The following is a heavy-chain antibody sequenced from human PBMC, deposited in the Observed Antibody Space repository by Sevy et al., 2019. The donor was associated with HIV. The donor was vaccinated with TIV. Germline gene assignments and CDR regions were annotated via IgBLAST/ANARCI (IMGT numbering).Heavy chain of an antibody. CDR3: ARSRASYYGMDV. D-gene: IGHD6-6*01. J-gene: IGHJ6*02. V-gene: IGHV3-9*01. CDR1: GFTFDNYA. Sequence: GGSLRLSCAASGFTFDNYAMHWVRQAPGKGLEWVPGITWNSNKRAYGDSVKGRFTISRDNYKNCLYLQMNSLRPDDTALYYDARSRASYYGMDVWGQGTTVTVSS. CDR2: ITWNSNKR.